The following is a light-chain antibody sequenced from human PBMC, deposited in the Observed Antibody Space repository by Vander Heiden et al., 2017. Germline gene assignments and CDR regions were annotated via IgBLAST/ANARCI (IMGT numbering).Light chain of an antibody. J-gene: IGLJ1*01. CDR3: SSYTTTATRL. V-gene: IGLV2-14*03. Sequence: QPALTQPASVSGSLGQSITISCAGTSSDVGGNDSVSWYQQHPVKAPKLMIYDVTYRPSGLSSRFSGSKSGNTASLTISGLQAEDESDYYCSSYTTTATRLFGTGTKVTVL. CDR1: SSDVGGNDS. CDR2: DVT.